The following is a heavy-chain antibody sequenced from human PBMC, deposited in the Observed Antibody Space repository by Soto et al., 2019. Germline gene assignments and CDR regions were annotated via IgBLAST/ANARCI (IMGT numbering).Heavy chain of an antibody. D-gene: IGHD1-7*01. CDR2: VDHRGST. CDR1: GESFSGYY. CDR3: ARYEYGNSLYGVDV. J-gene: IGHJ6*02. V-gene: IGHV4-34*02. Sequence: QVHLQQRGAGLLKPSETLSLNCVVSGESFSGYYWSWIRQTPGMGLEWIGEVDHRGSTTYNPSLKNRGSISIDSSKNLFSLELTSVTAEDTALYVCARYEYGNSLYGVDVWGQGTRVTVSS.